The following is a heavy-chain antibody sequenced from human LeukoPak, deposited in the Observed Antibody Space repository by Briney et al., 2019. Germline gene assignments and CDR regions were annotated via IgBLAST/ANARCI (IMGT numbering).Heavy chain of an antibody. CDR3: ATEKDLLLDS. CDR1: GYSLSELS. D-gene: IGHD1-26*01. J-gene: IGHJ5*01. CDR2: FDPGDDET. Sequence: ASVKVSCKVSGYSLSELSTHWVRQAPGQGLEWMGGFDPGDDETIYAQKFQGRVTTTGDTSTDTAYLELSSLRSEDTAVYFCATEKDLLLDSWGQGTPVTVSS. V-gene: IGHV1-24*01.